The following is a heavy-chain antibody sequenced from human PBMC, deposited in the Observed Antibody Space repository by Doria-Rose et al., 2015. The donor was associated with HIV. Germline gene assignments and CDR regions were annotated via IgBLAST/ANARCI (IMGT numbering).Heavy chain of an antibody. Sequence: SAPVLVKPTETLTLTCTVSGVSLSSPGMGVSWIRQPPGKALEWLANHSSNDESSYKTSLKSRLTISRSTSKSQIVLTMTDMNPVDTATYYCARIKSSRWYHKYYFDFWGQGTLVIVSA. CDR3: ARIKSSRWYHKYYFDF. CDR1: GVSLSSPGMG. J-gene: IGHJ4*02. D-gene: IGHD6-13*01. V-gene: IGHV2-26*01. CDR2: HSSNDES.